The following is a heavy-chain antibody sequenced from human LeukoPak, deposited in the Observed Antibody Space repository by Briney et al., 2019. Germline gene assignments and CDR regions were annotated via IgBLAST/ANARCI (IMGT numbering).Heavy chain of an antibody. CDR2: INAGNGNT. J-gene: IGHJ3*02. D-gene: IGHD5-18*01. CDR1: GYTFTSYA. Sequence: ASVKVSCKASGYTFTSYAMHWVRQAPGQRLEWMGWINAGNGNTEYSQKFQGRVTITRDTSASTAYMELSSLRSEDTAVYYCARPSRGYNYGDAFDIWGQGTMVTVSS. CDR3: ARPSRGYNYGDAFDI. V-gene: IGHV1-3*01.